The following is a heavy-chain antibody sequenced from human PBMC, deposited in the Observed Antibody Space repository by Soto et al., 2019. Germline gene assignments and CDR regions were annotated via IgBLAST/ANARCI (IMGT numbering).Heavy chain of an antibody. J-gene: IGHJ6*03. D-gene: IGHD2-2*01. V-gene: IGHV3-48*01. CDR1: EITFSGYS. Sequence: GGSLRLSCAASEITFSGYSMNWVRQAPGKGLEWISYISSNSSTIYYADSVKGRFTIFRDNAKSSLFLQMNSLRAEDTAVYYCVRDRGSRNSFYYMDVWGKGTTVTVSS. CDR2: ISSNSSTI. CDR3: VRDRGSRNSFYYMDV.